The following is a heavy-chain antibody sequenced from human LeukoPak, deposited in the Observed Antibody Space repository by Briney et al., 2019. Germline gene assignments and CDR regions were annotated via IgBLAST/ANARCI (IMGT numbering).Heavy chain of an antibody. CDR1: GGSISSYY. CDR3: AGSGWSFDAFDF. CDR2: IYYSGST. V-gene: IGHV4-59*01. J-gene: IGHJ3*01. Sequence: SETLSLTCTVSGGSISSYYWSWIRQPPGKGLEWIGNIYYSGSTNYDPSLKSRVTISVDTSKNQFSLKLSSVTAADTAVYFCAGSGWSFDAFDFWGQGTMVTVSS. D-gene: IGHD6-19*01.